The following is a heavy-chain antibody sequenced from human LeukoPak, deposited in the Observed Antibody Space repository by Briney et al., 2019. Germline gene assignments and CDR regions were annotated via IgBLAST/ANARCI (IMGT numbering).Heavy chain of an antibody. CDR2: IYYSGST. CDR1: GGSISSSSCY. D-gene: IGHD5-24*01. V-gene: IGHV4-39*07. Sequence: SETLSLTCTVSGGSISSSSCYWGWIRQPPGKGLEWIGSIYYSGSTNYNPSLKSRVTISVDTSKNQFSLKLSSVTAADTAVYYCARDRERRDGYNDNWYFDLWGRGTLVTVSS. CDR3: ARDRERRDGYNDNWYFDL. J-gene: IGHJ2*01.